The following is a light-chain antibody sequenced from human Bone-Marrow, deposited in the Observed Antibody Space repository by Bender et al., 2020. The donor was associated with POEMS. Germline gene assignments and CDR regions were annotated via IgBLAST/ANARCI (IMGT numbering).Light chain of an antibody. Sequence: QSALTQPASVSGSPGQSITISCTGTSSDVWSYNLVSWYQHHPGKAPILLIYKDTERPSAVSSRFSGSKSGNTASLTISGLRVEDGADYSCGSYASAFGFFGGGTKLTVL. CDR3: GSYASAFGF. J-gene: IGLJ2*01. V-gene: IGLV2-23*01. CDR1: SSDVWSYNL. CDR2: KDT.